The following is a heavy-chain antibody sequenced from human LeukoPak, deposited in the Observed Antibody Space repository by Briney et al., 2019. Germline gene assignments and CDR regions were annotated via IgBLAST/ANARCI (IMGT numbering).Heavy chain of an antibody. CDR3: ARIGPYYDFWSGQTSYYYYGMDV. CDR2: IIPIFGTA. V-gene: IGHV1-69*13. D-gene: IGHD3-3*01. CDR1: GGTFSSYA. J-gene: IGHJ6*02. Sequence: ASVKVSCKASGGTFSSYAISWVRQAPGQGLEWMGGIIPIFGTANYAQKFQGRVTITADESTSTAYMELSSLRSEDTAVYYCARIGPYYDFWSGQTSYYYYGMDVWGQGTTVTVSS.